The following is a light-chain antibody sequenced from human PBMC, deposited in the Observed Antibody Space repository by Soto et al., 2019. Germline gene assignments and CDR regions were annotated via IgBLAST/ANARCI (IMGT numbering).Light chain of an antibody. CDR3: QQSYTTPYT. CDR1: QNIDSY. Sequence: DIQMTQSPSSLSVSLGDRVTITCRASQNIDSYLNWYQQKPGKAPKLLIYAASSLQSGVPSGFSGSGSGTDFTLTISSLQPEDFATYYCQQSYTTPYTVGQGTKLEIK. CDR2: AAS. J-gene: IGKJ2*01. V-gene: IGKV1-39*01.